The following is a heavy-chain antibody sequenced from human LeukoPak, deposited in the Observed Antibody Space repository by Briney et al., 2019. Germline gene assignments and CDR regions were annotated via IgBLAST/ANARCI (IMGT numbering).Heavy chain of an antibody. D-gene: IGHD3-10*01. V-gene: IGHV4-34*01. Sequence: PSETLSLTCAVYGGSFSGYYWSWIRQPPGKGLEWIGEINHSGSTNYNPSLKSRVTISVDTSKNQFSLKLSSVTAADTAVYYCARRRLRASAFDIWGQGTMVTVSS. CDR3: ARRRLRASAFDI. J-gene: IGHJ3*02. CDR1: GGSFSGYY. CDR2: INHSGST.